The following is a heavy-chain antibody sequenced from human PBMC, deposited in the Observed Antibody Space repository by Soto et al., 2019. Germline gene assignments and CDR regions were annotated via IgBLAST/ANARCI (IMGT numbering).Heavy chain of an antibody. CDR2: IIPIFGTA. CDR3: AREGKYYDSSGYAFDY. J-gene: IGHJ4*02. Sequence: ASVKVSCKASGGTFSSYAISWVRQAPGQGLEWMGGIIPIFGTANYAQKFQGRVTITADESTSTAYMELSSLRSEDTAVYYCAREGKYYDSSGYAFDYWGQGSLVTVSS. CDR1: GGTFSSYA. V-gene: IGHV1-69*13. D-gene: IGHD3-22*01.